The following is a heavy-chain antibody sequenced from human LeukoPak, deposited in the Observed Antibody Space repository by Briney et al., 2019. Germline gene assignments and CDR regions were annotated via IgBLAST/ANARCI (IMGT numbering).Heavy chain of an antibody. Sequence: QPGGSLRLSCAASGFTVSSNYMSWVRQAPGKGLEWVSVIYSGGSTYYADSVKGRFTISRDNSKNTLYLQMNSLRAEATAVYYCAWDNVLRSRGYYGMDVWGQGTTVTVSS. J-gene: IGHJ6*02. CDR2: IYSGGST. CDR3: AWDNVLRSRGYYGMDV. D-gene: IGHD3-3*01. CDR1: GFTVSSNY. V-gene: IGHV3-66*01.